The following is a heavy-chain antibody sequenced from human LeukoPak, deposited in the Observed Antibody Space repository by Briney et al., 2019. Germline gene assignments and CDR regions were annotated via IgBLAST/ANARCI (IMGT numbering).Heavy chain of an antibody. D-gene: IGHD3-16*01. J-gene: IGHJ4*02. Sequence: GGSLRLSCAASGFTFSSYAMSWVRQAPGKGLEWVSVVDGSAGSTYYADSVKVRFTISRDNSKNTLYLQMNSLRAEDTAVYYCAKDPPHVSWLFDYWGQGTLVTVSS. V-gene: IGHV3-23*01. CDR3: AKDPPHVSWLFDY. CDR1: GFTFSSYA. CDR2: VDGSAGST.